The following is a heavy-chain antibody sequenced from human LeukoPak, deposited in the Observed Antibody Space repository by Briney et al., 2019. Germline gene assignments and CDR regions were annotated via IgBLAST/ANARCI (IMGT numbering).Heavy chain of an antibody. V-gene: IGHV1-2*02. CDR2: INPNSGGT. CDR1: GYTFTGYY. J-gene: IGHJ2*01. CDR3: ARLGGSSGGYFDL. D-gene: IGHD2-15*01. Sequence: GASVKVSCKASGYTFTGYYMHWVRQAPGQGLEWMGWINPNSGGTNYAQKFQGRVTMTRDTSISTAYMELSRLRSDDTAVYYCARLGGSSGGYFDLWGRGTLVTVSS.